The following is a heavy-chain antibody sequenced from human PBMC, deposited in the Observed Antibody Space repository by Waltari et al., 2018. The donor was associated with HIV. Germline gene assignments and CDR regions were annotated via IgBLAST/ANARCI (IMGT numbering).Heavy chain of an antibody. CDR1: GTSFSGYY. CDR3: ARGSQHHDL. CDR2: VSYSGAT. J-gene: IGHJ5*02. V-gene: IGHV4-34*01. Sequence: QVQLQQWGTGLLKPSGTLSLKCAIYGTSFSGYYWSWIRQSPTKGLEWIGEVSYSGATNYNPSFEGRVSISADTSKNQLSLNLTSLTAADTGVYFCARGSQHHDLWGQRTLVAVS.